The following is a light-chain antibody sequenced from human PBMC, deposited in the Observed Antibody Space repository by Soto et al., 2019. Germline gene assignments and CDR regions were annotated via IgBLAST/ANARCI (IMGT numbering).Light chain of an antibody. J-gene: IGKJ5*01. V-gene: IGKV3-11*01. CDR3: QQRSNWPIT. CDR1: QSVSSY. Sequence: ESVLTQSPATLSLSPGERATLSCRASQSVSSYLAWYQQKPGQAPRLLIYDASNRATGIPARFSGSGSGTDFTLTISSLEPEDFAVYYCQQRSNWPITFGQGTRLE. CDR2: DAS.